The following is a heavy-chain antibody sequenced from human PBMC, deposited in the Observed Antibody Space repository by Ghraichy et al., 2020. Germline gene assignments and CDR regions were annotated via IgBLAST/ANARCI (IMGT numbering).Heavy chain of an antibody. V-gene: IGHV3-53*04. CDR3: AILTVRRNYYGSGSQFDY. J-gene: IGHJ4*02. D-gene: IGHD3-10*01. CDR1: GFTVSSNY. Sequence: GGSLRLSCAASGFTVSSNYMSWVRQAPGKGLEWVSVIYSGGSTYYADSVKGRFTISRHNSKNTLYLQMNSLRAEDTAVYYCAILTVRRNYYGSGSQFDYWGQGTLVTVSS. CDR2: IYSGGST.